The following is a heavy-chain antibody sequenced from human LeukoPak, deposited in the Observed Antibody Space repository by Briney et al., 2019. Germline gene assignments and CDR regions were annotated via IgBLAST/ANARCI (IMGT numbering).Heavy chain of an antibody. D-gene: IGHD5-18*01. CDR2: IYTSGST. CDR1: GGSISSYY. Sequence: PSETLSLTCTVSGGSISSYYWSWIRQPAGKGLEWIGRIYTSGSTNYNPSLKSRVTISVDTSKNQFSLKLSSVTAADTAVYYCARTEESGYSYRYFGYYYYMDVWGKGTTVTVSS. J-gene: IGHJ6*03. CDR3: ARTEESGYSYRYFGYYYYMDV. V-gene: IGHV4-4*07.